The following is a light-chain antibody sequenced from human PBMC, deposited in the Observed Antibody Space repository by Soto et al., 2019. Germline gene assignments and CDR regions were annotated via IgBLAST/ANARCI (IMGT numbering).Light chain of an antibody. J-gene: IGKJ3*01. CDR2: DAS. CDR1: QSISSW. Sequence: DIQMTQSPSTLSASVGDRVTITCRASQSISSWLAWYQQKPGIAPKLLIYDASSLESGVPSRFSGSGSGTEFTLTISSLQPDDFATYYCQQYNSYSRTFGPGTKVDIK. CDR3: QQYNSYSRT. V-gene: IGKV1-5*01.